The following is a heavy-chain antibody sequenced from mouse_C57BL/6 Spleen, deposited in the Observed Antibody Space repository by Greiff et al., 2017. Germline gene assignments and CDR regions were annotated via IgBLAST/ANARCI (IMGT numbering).Heavy chain of an antibody. CDR1: GFSLTSYG. J-gene: IGHJ2*01. CDR3: ARKWGSGYFDY. CDR2: IWSGGST. Sequence: VKLQESGPGLVQPSQSLSITCTVSGFSLTSYGVHWVRQSPGKGLEWLGVIWSGGSTDSTAAFITRLSISKAKSKSQVFLKMNRLQAYDTAIYYCARKWGSGYFDYWGQGTTLTVSS. V-gene: IGHV2-2*01.